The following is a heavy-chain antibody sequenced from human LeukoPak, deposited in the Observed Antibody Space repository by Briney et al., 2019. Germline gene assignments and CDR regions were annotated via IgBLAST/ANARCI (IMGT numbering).Heavy chain of an antibody. CDR1: GGSIRSYF. D-gene: IGHD5-12*01. CDR3: ARGLVLATDDAFDI. J-gene: IGHJ3*02. V-gene: IGHV4-59*01. Sequence: SETLSLTCTVSGGSIRSYFWSWLRQPPGKGLEWIGYIWDTEITDYNPSLKSRVTISLDTSKNHFSLRLRSVTAADTALYFCARGLVLATDDAFDIWGQGTLVTVSS. CDR2: IWDTEIT.